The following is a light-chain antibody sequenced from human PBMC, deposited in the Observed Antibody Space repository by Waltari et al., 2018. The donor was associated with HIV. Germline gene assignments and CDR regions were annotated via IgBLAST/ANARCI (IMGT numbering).Light chain of an antibody. CDR3: AAWDSSLSAWV. J-gene: IGLJ3*02. Sequence: QSGLTQPPSVSKDLRQTATLTCTGNRNNVGNQGAAWLQQHQGHPPRLLSYRENTRPAGIAERISASRSGNISSLTITGLQPEDEADYYCAAWDSSLSAWVCGGGTRLTVL. CDR1: RNNVGNQG. CDR2: REN. V-gene: IGLV10-54*01.